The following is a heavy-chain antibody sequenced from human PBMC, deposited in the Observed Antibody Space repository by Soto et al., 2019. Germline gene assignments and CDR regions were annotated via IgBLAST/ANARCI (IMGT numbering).Heavy chain of an antibody. D-gene: IGHD3-10*01. V-gene: IGHV3-30-3*01. CDR3: ARDLHPGGFDP. CDR2: ISYDGSNK. Sequence: VAVISYDGSNKYYADSVKGRFTISRDNSKNTLYLQMNSLRAEDTAVYYCARDLHPGGFDPWGQGTLVTVSS. J-gene: IGHJ5*02.